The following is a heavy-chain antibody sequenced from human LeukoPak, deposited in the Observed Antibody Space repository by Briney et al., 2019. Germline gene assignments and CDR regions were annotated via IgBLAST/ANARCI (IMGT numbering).Heavy chain of an antibody. CDR3: ARDLADDGLFDY. CDR1: GYTFTGYY. V-gene: IGHV1-2*02. D-gene: IGHD1-1*01. Sequence: ASVKVSCKTSGYTFTGYYTNWVRQAPGQGLEWMGWINPNSGGTKYAQNFQGRVTMTRDTSISTAYMELSRLTSDDTAIYLCARDLADDGLFDYWGQGTPVTVSS. CDR2: INPNSGGT. J-gene: IGHJ4*02.